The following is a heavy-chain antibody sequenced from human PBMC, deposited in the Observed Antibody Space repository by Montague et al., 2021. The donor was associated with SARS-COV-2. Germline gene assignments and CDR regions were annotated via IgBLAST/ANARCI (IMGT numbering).Heavy chain of an antibody. J-gene: IGHJ4*02. CDR2: INFSGKT. D-gene: IGHD6-19*01. Sequence: SETLSLTCTVSGGSISSSSCYWGWVRQPPGKGLEWNGSINFSGKTYYNPSLKSRVTTSVDTSKDQFSLKLSSVTAADTAVYYCARYSVAGTRYFDFWGQGTLVTVSS. CDR3: ARYSVAGTRYFDF. CDR1: GGSISSSSCY. V-gene: IGHV4-39*01.